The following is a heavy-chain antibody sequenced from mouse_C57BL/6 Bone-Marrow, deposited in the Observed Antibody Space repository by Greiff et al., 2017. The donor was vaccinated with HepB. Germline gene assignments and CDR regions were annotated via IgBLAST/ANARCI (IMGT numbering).Heavy chain of an antibody. Sequence: VQLQQSGADLVKPGASVKLSCIVSGFNINDTYMYWVKQRPEQGLEWIGKIDPANGNTKSDPKFQGKATITANTSSNTAYLQLSSLTSEDSAVYYCATSPSFAYWGQGTLVTVSA. J-gene: IGHJ3*01. V-gene: IGHV14-3*02. CDR2: IDPANGNT. CDR1: GFNINDTY. CDR3: ATSPSFAY.